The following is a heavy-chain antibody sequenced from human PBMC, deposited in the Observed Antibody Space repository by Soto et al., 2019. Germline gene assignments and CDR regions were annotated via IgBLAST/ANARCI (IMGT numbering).Heavy chain of an antibody. CDR3: ARDLYGSGSYYNGWFDP. V-gene: IGHV4-59*01. CDR2: IYYSGST. J-gene: IGHJ5*02. D-gene: IGHD3-10*01. Sequence: SETLSLTCTVSGGSISSYYGSWIRQPPGKGLEWIGYIYYSGSTNYNPSLKSRVTISVDTSKNQFSLKLSSVTAADTAVYYCARDLYGSGSYYNGWFDPWGQGTLVTVS. CDR1: GGSISSYY.